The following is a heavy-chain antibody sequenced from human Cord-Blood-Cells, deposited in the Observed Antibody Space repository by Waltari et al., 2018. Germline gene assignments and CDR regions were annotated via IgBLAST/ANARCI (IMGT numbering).Heavy chain of an antibody. CDR2: NHPDSGGT. D-gene: IGHD3-22*01. J-gene: IGHJ3*02. Sequence: QVQLVQSGAEVKKPGASVKVSCKASGYTFTGYYMHWVRQAPGLGLEWMGWNHPDSGGTNYAQKLQGWVTMHRDTSSSTAYMGLSRLRSGGTAVYYCARGGSYYYDSSGYYDAFDIWGQGTMVTVSS. V-gene: IGHV1-2*04. CDR1: GYTFTGYY. CDR3: ARGGSYYYDSSGYYDAFDI.